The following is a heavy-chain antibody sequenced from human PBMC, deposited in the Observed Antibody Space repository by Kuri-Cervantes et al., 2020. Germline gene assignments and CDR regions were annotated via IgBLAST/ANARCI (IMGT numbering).Heavy chain of an antibody. J-gene: IGHJ5*02. CDR2: INAGNGNT. CDR1: GYTFTSYA. CDR3: ARRGSGKSNNNWFDP. D-gene: IGHD1-26*01. V-gene: IGHV1-3*01. Sequence: ASVKVSCKASGYTFTSYAMHWVRQAPGQRLEWMGWINAGNGNTKYSQKFQGRVTITRDTSASTAYMELSSLRSEDTAVYYCARRGSGKSNNNWFDPWGQGTLVTVSS.